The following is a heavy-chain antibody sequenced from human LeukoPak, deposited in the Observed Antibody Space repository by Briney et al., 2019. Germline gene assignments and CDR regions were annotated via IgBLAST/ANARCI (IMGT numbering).Heavy chain of an antibody. CDR2: INHSGVTI. CDR3: AKDLLCSSTSCYGSGYFDS. CDR1: GFTFSSYE. J-gene: IGHJ4*02. V-gene: IGHV3-48*03. D-gene: IGHD2-2*01. Sequence: AGGSLRLSCAASGFTFSSYEMNWVRQAPGKGLEWLSYINHSGVTIYYADSVKGRFTISRDNSKNTLYLQMNSLRAEDTAVYYCAKDLLCSSTSCYGSGYFDSWGQGTLVTVSS.